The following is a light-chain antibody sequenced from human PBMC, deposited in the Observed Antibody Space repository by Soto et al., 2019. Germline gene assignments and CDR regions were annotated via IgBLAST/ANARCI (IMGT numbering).Light chain of an antibody. CDR3: QQYGSSAFT. V-gene: IGKV1-5*01. CDR2: GAS. J-gene: IGKJ5*01. Sequence: DVQIMQSPSTLPASVGDTVTITFGARENLKTWLAWYQQKPGTAPKLLIYGASSLQNGVPSRFSGSGSGTEFTLTISSLQPDDFATYYCQQYGSSAFTFGPGTRLEIK. CDR1: ENLKTW.